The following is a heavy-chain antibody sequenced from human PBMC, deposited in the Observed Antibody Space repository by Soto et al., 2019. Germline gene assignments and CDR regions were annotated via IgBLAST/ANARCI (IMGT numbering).Heavy chain of an antibody. CDR3: ARDVRRRDPYYYYYGMDV. D-gene: IGHD3-10*02. CDR1: GGSISSGGYY. Sequence: PSETLSLTCTVSGGSISSGGYYWSWIRQHPGKGLEWIGYIYYSGSTYYNPSLKSRVTISVDTSKNQFSLKLSSVTAADTAVYYCARDVRRRDPYYYYYGMDVWGKGTTVTVSS. V-gene: IGHV4-31*03. J-gene: IGHJ6*04. CDR2: IYYSGST.